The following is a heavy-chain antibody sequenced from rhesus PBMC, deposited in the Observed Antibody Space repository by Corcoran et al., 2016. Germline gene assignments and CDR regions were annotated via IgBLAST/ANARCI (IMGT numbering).Heavy chain of an antibody. D-gene: IGHD4-29*01. Sequence: QVTLKESGPALVKTNQTLPLTRPFSGFSINTTGLGVGLNRTPPGNALEWLELIYWYDDKYYSTSLKSRLTISKDTSKNQVVLTMTNMDPVDTATYYCARRRYGSTPAEYFEFWGQGALVTVSS. J-gene: IGHJ1*01. CDR2: IYWYDDK. CDR1: GFSINTTGLG. V-gene: IGHV2-174*01. CDR3: ARRRYGSTPAEYFEF.